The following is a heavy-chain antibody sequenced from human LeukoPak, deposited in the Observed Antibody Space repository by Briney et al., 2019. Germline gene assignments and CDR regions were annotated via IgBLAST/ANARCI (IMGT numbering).Heavy chain of an antibody. D-gene: IGHD5-12*01. CDR2: MNPNSGNT. J-gene: IGHJ4*02. Sequence: ASVKVSCKASGYNFTNYDINWVRQASGQGLEWMGWMNPNSGNTGYAQRFQGRVTMTRNTPITTAYMELSSLTSEDTAIYYCARTLPYSGYAHGDYWGQGTLVTVSS. CDR1: GYNFTNYD. V-gene: IGHV1-8*01. CDR3: ARTLPYSGYAHGDY.